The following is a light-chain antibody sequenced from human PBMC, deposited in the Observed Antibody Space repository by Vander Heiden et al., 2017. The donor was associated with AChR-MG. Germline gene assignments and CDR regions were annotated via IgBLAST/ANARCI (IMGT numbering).Light chain of an antibody. CDR2: GES. Sequence: IQMIPSPSSLSASVGDRVTITCRASQSSSSYLNWWQQKPGEAAKLLIYGESTLRAGGPSRFSGSGAGTDFTLTIISLQPEDFATYYCQLSYNSPPIFGGGTKVEIK. CDR1: QSSSSY. J-gene: IGKJ4*01. V-gene: IGKV1-39*01. CDR3: QLSYNSPPI.